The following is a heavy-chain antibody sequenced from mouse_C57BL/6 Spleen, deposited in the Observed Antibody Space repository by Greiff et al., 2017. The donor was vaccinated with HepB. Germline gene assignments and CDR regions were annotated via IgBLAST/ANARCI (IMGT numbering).Heavy chain of an antibody. CDR2: IDPSDSET. CDR3: ASDSSGSVFFAY. V-gene: IGHV1-52*01. J-gene: IGHJ3*01. Sequence: QVQLQQPGAELVRPGSSVKLSCKASGYTFTSYWMHWVKQRPIQGLEWIGNIDPSDSETHYNQKFKDKATLTVDKSSSTAYMQLSSLTSEDSAVYYCASDSSGSVFFAYWGQGTLVTVSA. CDR1: GYTFTSYW. D-gene: IGHD3-2*02.